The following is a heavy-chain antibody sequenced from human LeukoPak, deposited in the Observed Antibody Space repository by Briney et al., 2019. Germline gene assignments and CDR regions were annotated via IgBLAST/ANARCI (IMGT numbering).Heavy chain of an antibody. CDR3: ARITMIVVVDPNYYMDV. CDR2: ISSSGSTI. Sequence: GGSLRLSCAASGFTFSSYEMNWVRQAPGKGLEWVSYISSSGSTIYYADSVKGRFTIPRDNAKNSLYLQMNSLRAEDTAVYYCARITMIVVVDPNYYMDVWGKGTTVTISS. J-gene: IGHJ6*03. CDR1: GFTFSSYE. D-gene: IGHD3-22*01. V-gene: IGHV3-48*03.